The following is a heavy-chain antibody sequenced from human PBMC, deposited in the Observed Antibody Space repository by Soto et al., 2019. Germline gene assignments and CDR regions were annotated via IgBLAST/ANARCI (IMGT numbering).Heavy chain of an antibody. D-gene: IGHD1-26*01. CDR1: GGTFSSYA. Sequence: QVQLVQSGAEVKKPGSSVKVSCKASGGTFSSYAISWVRQAPGQGLEWMGGIIPIFGTANYAQKFQGRVTIXGDXSXNTAYMELSSLRSEDTAVYYCARAGASRYSYYGMDVWGQGTTVTVSS. CDR2: IIPIFGTA. V-gene: IGHV1-69*12. J-gene: IGHJ6*02. CDR3: ARAGASRYSYYGMDV.